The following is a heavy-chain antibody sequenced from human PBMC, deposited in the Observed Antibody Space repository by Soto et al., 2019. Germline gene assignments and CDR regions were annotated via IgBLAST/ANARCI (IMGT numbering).Heavy chain of an antibody. V-gene: IGHV4-4*07. Sequence: SETLSLTCTVSGGSISGYYWSWIRQPAGKGLEWIGRIYTSGSTNYNPSLKSRVTMSVDTSKNQFSLKLSSVTAADTAVYYCASLIWFGEFYGMDVWGQGTTVTVSS. D-gene: IGHD3-10*01. CDR2: IYTSGST. CDR1: GGSISGYY. CDR3: ASLIWFGEFYGMDV. J-gene: IGHJ6*02.